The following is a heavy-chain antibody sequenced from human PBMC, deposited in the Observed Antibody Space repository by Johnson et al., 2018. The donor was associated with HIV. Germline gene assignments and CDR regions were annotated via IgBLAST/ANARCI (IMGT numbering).Heavy chain of an antibody. D-gene: IGHD5-24*01. Sequence: QVQLVESGGGLVQPGGSLRLSCAASGFTFSDYYMSWIRQAPGKGLEWVSYITSSGRTTYYADSVKGRFTISRDNAKNSLYLQMNSLRAEDTAVYYCARDGPWLQSQRDAFDIWGQGTMVTVSS. CDR1: GFTFSDYY. J-gene: IGHJ3*02. CDR2: ITSSGRTT. CDR3: ARDGPWLQSQRDAFDI. V-gene: IGHV3-11*04.